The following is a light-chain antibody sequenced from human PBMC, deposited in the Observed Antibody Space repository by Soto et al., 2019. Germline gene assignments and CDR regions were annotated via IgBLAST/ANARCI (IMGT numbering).Light chain of an antibody. CDR3: QHYNSYSLT. V-gene: IGKV1-5*03. CDR2: KAS. Sequence: DIQMTQSPSTLSASVGDRVTITCRASQSISSWLAWYQQKPGKAPKLLIYKASSLESGVPSRFSGSGSGTEFTLTISRLQPDDFATYYCQHYNSYSLTFGQGTRLEIK. J-gene: IGKJ5*01. CDR1: QSISSW.